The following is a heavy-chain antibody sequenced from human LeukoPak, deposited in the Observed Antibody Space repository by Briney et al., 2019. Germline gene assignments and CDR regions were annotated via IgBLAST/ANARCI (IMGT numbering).Heavy chain of an antibody. Sequence: PGGSPRLSCAASGFTFSSYAMSWVRQAPRKGLEWVSAISGSGGSTYYADSVKGRFTISRDNSKNTLYLQMNSLRAEDTAVYYCAKLGDGDSHEVPYWGQGTLVTVSS. V-gene: IGHV3-23*01. CDR1: GFTFSSYA. CDR3: AKLGDGDSHEVPY. J-gene: IGHJ4*02. CDR2: ISGSGGST. D-gene: IGHD2-21*02.